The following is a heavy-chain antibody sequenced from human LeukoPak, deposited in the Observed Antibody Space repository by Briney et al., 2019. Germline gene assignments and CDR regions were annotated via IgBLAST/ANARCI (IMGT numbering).Heavy chain of an antibody. D-gene: IGHD3-10*01. CDR2: IYSSGST. CDR1: GGSISNYY. J-gene: IGHJ4*02. V-gene: IGHV4-59*08. CDR3: ARLPSGSSPFDY. Sequence: SETLSLTCTVCGGSISNYYWTWIRQSPGKGLEWIGYIYSSGSTKYNPSLKSRVTISVDTSKNQFSLNLSSVTAADTALYYCARLPSGSSPFDYWGQGTLVTVSS.